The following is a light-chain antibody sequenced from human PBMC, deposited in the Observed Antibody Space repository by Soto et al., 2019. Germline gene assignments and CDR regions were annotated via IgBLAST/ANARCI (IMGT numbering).Light chain of an antibody. CDR3: CSYAGSSSFRVL. CDR1: NSDVGTYNY. J-gene: IGLJ7*01. V-gene: IGLV2-11*01. Sequence: QSVLTQPRSVSGSPGQSVTISCTGTNSDVGTYNYVSWYQQHPGKAPKLIIYDVTKRPSGVPDRFSGSKSGNKASLIISGLQAADEAEYYCCCCSYAGSSSFRVLFGGGTQLTVL. CDR2: DVT.